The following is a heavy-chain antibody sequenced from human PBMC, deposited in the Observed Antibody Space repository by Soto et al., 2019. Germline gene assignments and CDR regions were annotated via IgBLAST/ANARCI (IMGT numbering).Heavy chain of an antibody. CDR3: AHSYCSSSSCYRGFDY. CDR2: ISWNDDE. V-gene: IGHV2-5*01. J-gene: IGHJ4*02. CDR1: GFSLSISGMG. Sequence: SGPTLVNPTQTLTLTCTFSGFSLSISGMGVGWIRQPPGKALEWLALISWNDDERYSPSLKSRLTITEDTSKNQVVLTMTNMDPVDTATYFCAHSYCSSSSCYRGFDYWGQGTLVTVSS. D-gene: IGHD2-2*02.